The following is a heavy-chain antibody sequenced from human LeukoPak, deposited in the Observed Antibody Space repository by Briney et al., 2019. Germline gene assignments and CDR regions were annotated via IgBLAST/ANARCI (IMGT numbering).Heavy chain of an antibody. V-gene: IGHV4-34*01. CDR3: ARTRRDPTYYYDSSGYYWDKYFDY. J-gene: IGHJ4*02. CDR1: GGSFSGYY. CDR2: INHSGST. D-gene: IGHD3-22*01. Sequence: PSETLSLTCAVYGGSFSGYYWSWIRQPPGKGLEWVGEINHSGSTNYNPSLKSRVTISVDTSKNQFSLKLSSVTAADTAVYYCARTRRDPTYYYDSSGYYWDKYFDYWGQGTLVTVSS.